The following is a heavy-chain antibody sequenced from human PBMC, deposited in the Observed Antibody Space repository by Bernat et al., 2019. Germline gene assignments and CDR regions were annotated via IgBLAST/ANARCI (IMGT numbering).Heavy chain of an antibody. D-gene: IGHD3-10*01. CDR1: GGSVSSGSYY. CDR2: IFYSGSGAT. CDR3: ARRGIRSGSYHIDY. Sequence: QVQLQESGPGLVKPSETLSLTCTVSGGSVSSGSYYWSWIRQPPGKGLEWIGHIFYSGSGATNYNPSLKSRVTISVDTSMNQISLKLTSVTAADTAVYYCARRGIRSGSYHIDYWGQGTLVTVSS. V-gene: IGHV4-61*01. J-gene: IGHJ4*02.